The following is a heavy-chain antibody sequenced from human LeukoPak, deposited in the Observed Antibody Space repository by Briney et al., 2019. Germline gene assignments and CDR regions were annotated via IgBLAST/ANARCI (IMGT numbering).Heavy chain of an antibody. Sequence: PSGTLSLTCAVSGGSISSSNWWSWVRQPPGKGLEWIGEIYHSGSTNYNPSLKSRVTISVDKSRNQFSLKLSSVTAADTAVYYCASFPPPAAISSWCLEYTDYWGQGTLVTVSS. D-gene: IGHD2-2*01. CDR2: IYHSGST. V-gene: IGHV4-4*02. CDR1: GGSISSSNW. J-gene: IGHJ4*02. CDR3: ASFPPPAAISSWCLEYTDY.